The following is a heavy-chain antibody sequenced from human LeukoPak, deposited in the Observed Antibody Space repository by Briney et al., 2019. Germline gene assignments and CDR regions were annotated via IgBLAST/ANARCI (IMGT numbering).Heavy chain of an antibody. Sequence: PGGSLRLSCAASGFTFSDYYISWIRQAPGKGLEWVSYISSSGSTIYYADSVKGRFTISRDNAKNSLYLQMNSLRAEDTAVYYCARDRNYDFWSGSLDYWGQGTLVTVSS. CDR1: GFTFSDYY. J-gene: IGHJ4*02. V-gene: IGHV3-11*01. CDR2: ISSSGSTI. D-gene: IGHD3-3*01. CDR3: ARDRNYDFWSGSLDY.